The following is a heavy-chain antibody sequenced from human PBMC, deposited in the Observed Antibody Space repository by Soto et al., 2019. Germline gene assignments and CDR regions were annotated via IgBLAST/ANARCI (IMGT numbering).Heavy chain of an antibody. CDR1: GGSVNNRTYY. D-gene: IGHD4-17*01. J-gene: IGHJ4*02. CDR2: VYYSGTT. CDR3: ARTTAVPNTLRSRYYFDY. Sequence: QVQLQESGPGLLKPSETLSLTCSVSGGSVNNRTYYWSWIRQPPGKRLEWIGYVYYSGTTNYNTSLKSRVPISVDTSKNQFSLSLSSVTAADTALYYCARTTAVPNTLRSRYYFDYWGQGTLVTVSS. V-gene: IGHV4-61*01.